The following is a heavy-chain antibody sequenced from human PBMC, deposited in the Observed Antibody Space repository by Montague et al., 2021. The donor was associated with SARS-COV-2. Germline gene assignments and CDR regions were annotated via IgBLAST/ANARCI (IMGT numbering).Heavy chain of an antibody. D-gene: IGHD2-15*01. CDR1: GFSLSTSGVG. CDR3: AHVGMACSGGSCYPKIKDWYFDL. CDR2: IYWDDDK. Sequence: PALVKPTQTLTLTCTFSGFSLSTSGVGVGWIRQPPGKALELLALIYWDDDKRYSPSLKSRLTITKDTSKNQVVLTMTNMDPVDTATYYCAHVGMACSGGSCYPKIKDWYFDLWGRGTLVTVSS. V-gene: IGHV2-5*02. J-gene: IGHJ2*01.